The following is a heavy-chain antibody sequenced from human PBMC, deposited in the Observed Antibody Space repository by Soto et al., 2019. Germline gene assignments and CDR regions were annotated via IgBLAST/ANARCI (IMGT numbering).Heavy chain of an antibody. CDR1: GGSISSSSYY. V-gene: IGHV4-39*01. CDR3: VRHRPSALSGKVVAPYGMDA. CDR2: IYYSGNT. Sequence: QLQLQESGPGLVKPSETLSLTCTVSGGSISSSSYYWGWIRQPPGKGLEWIGSIYYSGNTYFNPSLKSRLIIYGATSKEQSSLKLSSVHAADTVVYYCVRHRPSALSGKVVAPYGMDAWGQGTTVTVPS. D-gene: IGHD1-26*01. J-gene: IGHJ6*02.